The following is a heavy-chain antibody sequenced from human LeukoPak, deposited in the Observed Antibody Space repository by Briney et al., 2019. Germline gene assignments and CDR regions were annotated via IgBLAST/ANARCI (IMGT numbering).Heavy chain of an antibody. D-gene: IGHD6-19*01. CDR2: ITGISDKI. V-gene: IGHV3-21*01. CDR3: AKDSVAGTRESEF. CDR1: GFIYRNYR. J-gene: IGHJ4*02. Sequence: GGSLRLSFTTSGFIYRNYRMTWVRQAPGKGREWVSSITGISDKIYYAESVRGRFTVSRDNARGSLFLQMSSLRVEDTAVYFCAKDSVAGTRESEFWGQGTQVTVAS.